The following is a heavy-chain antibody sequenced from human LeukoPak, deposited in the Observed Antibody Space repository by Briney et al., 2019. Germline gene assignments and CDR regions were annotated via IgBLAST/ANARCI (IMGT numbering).Heavy chain of an antibody. CDR3: AKAQGGYYSNFDY. Sequence: GGSLRLSCAASGFTFDDYAMHWVRQAPGKGLEWVSGISWNSGTIGYADSVKGRFTISRDNAKNSLYLQMNSLRAEDTALYYCAKAQGGYYSNFDYWGQRTLVTVSS. J-gene: IGHJ4*02. CDR1: GFTFDDYA. D-gene: IGHD3-22*01. CDR2: ISWNSGTI. V-gene: IGHV3-9*01.